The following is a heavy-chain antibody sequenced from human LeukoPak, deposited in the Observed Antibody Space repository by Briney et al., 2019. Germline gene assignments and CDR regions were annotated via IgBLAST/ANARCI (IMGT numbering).Heavy chain of an antibody. CDR2: IRSKTDGGTT. CDR3: NVFWDAYNHHY. CDR1: GFAFSYAW. J-gene: IGHJ4*02. Sequence: GGSLRLSCAASGFAFSYAWVNWVRQAPGKGLEWVGRIRSKTDGGTTDYAGPMKGRFAMSRDDSKNTLDLQVSSLKTEDTGVYYCNVFWDAYNHHYWGQGTLVTVSS. V-gene: IGHV3-15*01. D-gene: IGHD5-24*01.